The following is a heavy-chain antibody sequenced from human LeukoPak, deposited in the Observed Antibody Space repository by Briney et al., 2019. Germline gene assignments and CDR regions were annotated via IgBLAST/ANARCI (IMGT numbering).Heavy chain of an antibody. J-gene: IGHJ6*03. V-gene: IGHV1-8*01. CDR1: GYTFTSYD. CDR2: MNPNSGNT. CDR3: ARGVTVRGVIIYYYMDV. D-gene: IGHD3-10*01. Sequence: ASVKVSCKASGYTFTSYDINWVRRATGQGLEWMGWMNPNSGNTGYAQKFQGRVTMTRNTSISTAYMELSSLRSEDTAVYYCARGVTVRGVIIYYYMDVWGKGATVTISS.